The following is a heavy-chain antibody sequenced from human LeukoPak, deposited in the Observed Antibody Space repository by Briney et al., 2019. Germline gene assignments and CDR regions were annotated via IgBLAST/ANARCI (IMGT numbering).Heavy chain of an antibody. D-gene: IGHD3-3*01. J-gene: IGHJ5*02. CDR2: MNPNSGNT. CDR1: GYTFTSYD. Sequence: ASVKVSCKASGYTFTSYDINWVRQATGQGLEWMGWMNPNSGNTGYAQKFQGRVTMTRNTSISTAYMELSSLRSEDTAVYYCARAPTYGFWSGYYTRYHWFDPWGQGALVTVSS. V-gene: IGHV1-8*01. CDR3: ARAPTYGFWSGYYTRYHWFDP.